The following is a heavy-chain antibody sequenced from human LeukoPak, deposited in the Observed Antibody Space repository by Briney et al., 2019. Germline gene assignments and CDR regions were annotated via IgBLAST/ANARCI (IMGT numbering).Heavy chain of an antibody. CDR2: INHSGST. CDR3: AGHKDAQYSSGDFDY. Sequence: PSETLSLTCAVYGGSFSGYYWSWIRQPPGKGLEWIGEINHSGSTNYNPSLKSRVTISVDTPKNQFSLKLSSVTAADTAVYYCAGHKDAQYSSGDFDYWGQGTLVTVSS. V-gene: IGHV4-34*01. J-gene: IGHJ4*02. CDR1: GGSFSGYY. D-gene: IGHD6-25*01.